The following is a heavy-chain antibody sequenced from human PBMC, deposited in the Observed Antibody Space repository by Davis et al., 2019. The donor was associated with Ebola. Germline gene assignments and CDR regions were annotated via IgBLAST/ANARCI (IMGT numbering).Heavy chain of an antibody. V-gene: IGHV4-59*01. CDR3: ARYQLPDY. CDR2: IYYTGST. J-gene: IGHJ4*02. CDR1: GGSMSNYY. Sequence: PSETLSLTCTVSGGSMSNYYWSWIRQPPGKGLEWIGYIYYTGSTSYNPSLESRVTISLDTSKNQFSLKLISVTAADTAVYYCARYQLPDYWGQGILVTVSS.